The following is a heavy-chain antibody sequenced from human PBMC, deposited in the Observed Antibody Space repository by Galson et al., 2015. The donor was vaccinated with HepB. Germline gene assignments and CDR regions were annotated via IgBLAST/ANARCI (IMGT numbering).Heavy chain of an antibody. CDR3: ARELGYSSSSLIFDY. D-gene: IGHD6-6*01. CDR1: GGTFSSYA. J-gene: IGHJ4*02. V-gene: IGHV1-69*13. CDR2: IIPIFGTA. Sequence: SVKVSCKASGGTFSSYAISWGRQAPGQGLEWMGGIIPIFGTANYAQKFQGRVTITADESTSTAYMELSSLRSEDTAVYYCARELGYSSSSLIFDYWGQGTLVTVSS.